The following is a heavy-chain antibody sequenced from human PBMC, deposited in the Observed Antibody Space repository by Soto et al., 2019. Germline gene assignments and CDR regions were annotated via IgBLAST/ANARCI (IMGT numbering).Heavy chain of an antibody. J-gene: IGHJ4*02. D-gene: IGHD1-26*01. CDR1: GGSIRSNNW. CDR2: IFHSGST. CDR3: ARVYSGSYSDY. Sequence: SETLSLTCAVSGGSIRSNNWWGWVRQPPGKGLEWIGEIFHSGSTNYNPSLKTRVTISVDKSKNQFSLKLSSVTAADTAVYYCARVYSGSYSDYWGQGTLVTVSS. V-gene: IGHV4-4*02.